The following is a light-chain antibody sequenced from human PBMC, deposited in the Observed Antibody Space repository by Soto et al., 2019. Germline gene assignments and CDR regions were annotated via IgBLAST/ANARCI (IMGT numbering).Light chain of an antibody. V-gene: IGKV3-20*01. CDR1: QSVSGNY. CDR3: QQYGSSPPYT. CDR2: GSA. Sequence: EIVLTQSPGILSLSPGERATLSCRASQSVSGNYLAWYQQKPGQSPRLLIYGSADRATGIPDRFSGSGSGTDFTLTISRVAPEDFAVYYCQQYGSSPPYTFGQGTKVEIK. J-gene: IGKJ2*01.